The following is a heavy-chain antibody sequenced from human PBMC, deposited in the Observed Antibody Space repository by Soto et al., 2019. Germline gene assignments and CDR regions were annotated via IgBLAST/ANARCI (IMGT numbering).Heavy chain of an antibody. J-gene: IGHJ4*02. Sequence: SETLSLTCTVSGGSISSGDYYWSWIRQPPGKGLEWIGYIYYSGSTYYNPSLKSRVTISVDTSKNQFSLKLSSVTAADTPVYYCARAGYSYGSPFDYWGQGTLVTVSS. V-gene: IGHV4-30-4*01. D-gene: IGHD5-18*01. CDR2: IYYSGST. CDR1: GGSISSGDYY. CDR3: ARAGYSYGSPFDY.